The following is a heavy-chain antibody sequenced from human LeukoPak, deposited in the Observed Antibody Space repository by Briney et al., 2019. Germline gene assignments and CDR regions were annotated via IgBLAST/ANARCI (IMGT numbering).Heavy chain of an antibody. CDR2: GSERGGT. V-gene: IGHV4-34*01. J-gene: IGHJ5*02. Sequence: SETLSLTCTVYGESLNGHYWSWIRQSPGKGLEWIGEGSERGGTKFNPSLKSRVTISADTSKNQFSLKLSSVTAADTAVYHCAKNGQSGFSFDPWGRGTLVTVSS. CDR3: AKNGQSGFSFDP. D-gene: IGHD1-26*01. CDR1: GESLNGHY.